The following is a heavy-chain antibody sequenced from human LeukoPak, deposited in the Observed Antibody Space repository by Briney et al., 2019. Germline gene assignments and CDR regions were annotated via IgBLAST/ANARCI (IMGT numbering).Heavy chain of an antibody. D-gene: IGHD3-9*01. CDR3: AKYNDILTGYPASAFDI. V-gene: IGHV3-30*18. CDR2: ISYDGSNK. Sequence: QPGGSLRLSCAASGFTFSSYGMHWVRQAPGKGLEWVAVISYDGSNKYYADSVKGRFTIFRDNSKNTLYLQMNSLRAEDTAVYYCAKYNDILTGYPASAFDIWGQGTMVTVSS. CDR1: GFTFSSYG. J-gene: IGHJ3*02.